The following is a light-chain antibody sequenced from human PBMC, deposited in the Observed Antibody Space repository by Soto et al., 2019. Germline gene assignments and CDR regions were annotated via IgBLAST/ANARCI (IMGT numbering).Light chain of an antibody. CDR3: QQYGTALYT. J-gene: IGKJ2*01. Sequence: EIFLTQSPGTLSLSPGERATLSCRASESVNSKFFAWYQQKPGQTPRLLIYGATNRATGIPDRFSGNYSGTDFTLTISGLEPEDFAVYYCQQYGTALYTFGQGTKLEIK. CDR2: GAT. V-gene: IGKV3-20*01. CDR1: ESVNSKF.